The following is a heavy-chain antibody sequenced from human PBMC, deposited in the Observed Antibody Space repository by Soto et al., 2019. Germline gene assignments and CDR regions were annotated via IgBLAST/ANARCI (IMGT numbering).Heavy chain of an antibody. D-gene: IGHD3-22*01. Sequence: QVQLVESGGGVVQPGRSLRLSCAASGFTFSSYGMHWVRQAPGKGLGWAAVISNDGSNRYYADSVKGRFTISRDNSENTLYLQMNSLRVEDTAVYYCAKDHYDNSGYYDFDDWGQGTLVTVSS. CDR3: AKDHYDNSGYYDFDD. J-gene: IGHJ4*02. V-gene: IGHV3-30*18. CDR1: GFTFSSYG. CDR2: ISNDGSNR.